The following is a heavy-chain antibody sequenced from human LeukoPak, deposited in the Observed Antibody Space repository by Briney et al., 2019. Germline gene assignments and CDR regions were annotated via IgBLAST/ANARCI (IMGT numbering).Heavy chain of an antibody. CDR3: ARSPSGLDAFDI. Sequence: SETLSLTCTVSGDSISSYYWNWIRQPPGKGLEWIGYIYFIGSTNYNPSLKSRVTISVDTPKNQFSLKLSSVTAADTAVYYCARSPSGLDAFDIWGQGTMVTVSS. J-gene: IGHJ3*02. CDR2: IYFIGST. CDR1: GDSISSYY. V-gene: IGHV4-59*01.